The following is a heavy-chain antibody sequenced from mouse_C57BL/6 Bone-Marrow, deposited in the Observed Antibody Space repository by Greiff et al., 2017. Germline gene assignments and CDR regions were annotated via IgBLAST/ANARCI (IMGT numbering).Heavy chain of an antibody. D-gene: IGHD1-1*01. CDR3: TTAAFYGSSPSYFDY. CDR2: IDPEDGDT. Sequence: EVQLQQSGAELVRPGASVQLSCTASGFNIKDYYMHWVKQRPEQGLEWIGRIDPEDGDTEYAPKFQGKATMTADTSANTAYLQLSSLTSEDTAVYYCTTAAFYGSSPSYFDYWGQGTTLTVSS. J-gene: IGHJ2*01. CDR1: GFNIKDYY. V-gene: IGHV14-1*01.